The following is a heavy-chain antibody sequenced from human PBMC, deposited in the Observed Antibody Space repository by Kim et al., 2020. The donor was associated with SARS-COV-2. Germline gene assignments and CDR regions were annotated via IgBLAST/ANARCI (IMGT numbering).Heavy chain of an antibody. CDR1: GFRFSSYG. CDR2: ISYDGSNK. J-gene: IGHJ4*02. V-gene: IGHV3-30*18. Sequence: GGSLRLSCAASGFRFSSYGMHWVRQAPGKGLEWVAVISYDGSNKYYADSVKGRFTISRDNSKNTLYLQMNSLRGEDTAVYYCAKEGHNWNPPESESFFDSWGQGTLVTLSS. D-gene: IGHD1-20*01. CDR3: AKEGHNWNPPESESFFDS.